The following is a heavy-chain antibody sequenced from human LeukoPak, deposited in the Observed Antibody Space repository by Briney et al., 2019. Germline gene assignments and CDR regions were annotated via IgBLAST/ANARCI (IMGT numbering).Heavy chain of an antibody. CDR1: GFTFSSDW. J-gene: IGHJ4*02. V-gene: IGHV3-74*01. CDR3: ARALGSPLDY. D-gene: IGHD1-26*01. Sequence: PGGSLRLSCAASGFTFSSDWMHWVRQAPGKGLVWVSRINSDGSSTTYAGSAKGRFTISRDNAKSTLYLQMNSLRAEDTAVYYCARALGSPLDYWGQGTLVTVSS. CDR2: INSDGSST.